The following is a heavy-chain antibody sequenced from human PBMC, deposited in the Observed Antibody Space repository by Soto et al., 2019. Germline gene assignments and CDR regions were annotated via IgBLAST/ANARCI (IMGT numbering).Heavy chain of an antibody. CDR3: AKSLSRGTLRGAFDI. D-gene: IGHD4-17*01. J-gene: IGHJ3*02. V-gene: IGHV3-30*18. CDR1: GFIFSDYG. CDR2: ISYDGSNK. Sequence: QVQLVESGGGVVQPGRSLRLSCAASGFIFSDYGMHWVRQAPGKGLEWVTVISYDGSNKYYANSVKGRFTISRDNSKNTLYLQMNSLRAEDTAVYYCAKSLSRGTLRGAFDIWGQGTMVTVSS.